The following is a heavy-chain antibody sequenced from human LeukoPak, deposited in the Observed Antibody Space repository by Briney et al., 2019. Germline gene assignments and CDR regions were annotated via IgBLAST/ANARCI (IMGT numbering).Heavy chain of an antibody. CDR2: IIPIFGTA. Sequence: SVKVSCKASGGTCSSYAISWVRQAPGQGLEWMGGIIPIFGTANYAQKFQGRVTITADESTSTAYMELSSLRSEDTAVYYCARASLDPENWFDPWGQGTLVTVSS. J-gene: IGHJ5*02. D-gene: IGHD6-6*01. CDR3: ARASLDPENWFDP. CDR1: GGTCSSYA. V-gene: IGHV1-69*13.